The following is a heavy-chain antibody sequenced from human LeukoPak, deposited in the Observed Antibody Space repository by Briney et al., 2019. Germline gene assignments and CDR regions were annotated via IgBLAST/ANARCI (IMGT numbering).Heavy chain of an antibody. CDR3: ARSPCSSTSCYYYYGMDV. V-gene: IGHV4-34*01. J-gene: IGHJ6*02. CDR1: SGSFSGYY. CDR2: INHSGST. Sequence: PSETLSLTCAVYSGSFSGYYWSWIRQPPGKGLECIGEINHSGSTNFNPSLKSRVTISLDTSKNQFSLKVSSVTAADTAVYYCARSPCSSTSCYYYYGMDVWGQGTTVTVSS. D-gene: IGHD2-2*01.